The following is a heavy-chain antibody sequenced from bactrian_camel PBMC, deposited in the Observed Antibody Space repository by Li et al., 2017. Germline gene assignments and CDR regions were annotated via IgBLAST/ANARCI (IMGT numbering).Heavy chain of an antibody. CDR1: GYTTC. D-gene: IGHD2*01. CDR3: STIEGGIPITTFPSCDH. Sequence: HVQLVESGGGSVQAGGSLRLSCVASGYTTCMGWFRQAPGKEREGVAFFDDIGSPDYSDSVKGRFTISHDNTKNTVYLQMNNLKPEDTAVYHCSTIEGGIPITTFPSCDHWGQGTQVTVS. V-gene: IGHV3S53*01. CDR2: FDDIGSP. J-gene: IGHJ4*01.